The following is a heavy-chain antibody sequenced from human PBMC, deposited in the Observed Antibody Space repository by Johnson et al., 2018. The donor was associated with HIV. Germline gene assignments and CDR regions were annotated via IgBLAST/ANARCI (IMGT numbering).Heavy chain of an antibody. D-gene: IGHD1-26*01. CDR2: INYNGGST. J-gene: IGHJ3*02. CDR3: AKSYYEEERPMGVDAFDI. CDR1: GFNVDDDA. Sequence: EVQLVESGGGLVKPGGSLRLSCAASGFNVDDDALSWVRQVPGKGLEWVSGINYNGGSTGYADSVKGRFTISRDNSKNTLYLQMNSLRAEDTAVYYWAKSYYEEERPMGVDAFDIWGQGTMVTVSS. V-gene: IGHV3-20*04.